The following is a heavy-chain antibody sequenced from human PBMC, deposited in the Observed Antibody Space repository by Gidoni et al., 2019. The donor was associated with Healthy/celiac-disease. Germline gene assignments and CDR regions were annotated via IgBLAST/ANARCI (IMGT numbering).Heavy chain of an antibody. CDR2: INPNSGGT. J-gene: IGHJ6*02. CDR3: ARDRIPPDMYYYYYGMDV. V-gene: IGHV1-2*06. Sequence: QVQLVQSGAEVKKPGASVKVSCKASGYTFTGYYMHWVRQAPGQGLEWMGRINPNSGGTNYAQKFQGRVTMTRDTSISTAYMELSRLRSDDTAVYYCARDRIPPDMYYYYYGMDVWGQGTTVTVSS. CDR1: GYTFTGYY. D-gene: IGHD2-2*02.